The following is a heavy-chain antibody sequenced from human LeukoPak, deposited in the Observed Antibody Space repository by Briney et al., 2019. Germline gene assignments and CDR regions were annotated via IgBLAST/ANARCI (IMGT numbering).Heavy chain of an antibody. Sequence: SETLSLTCSVSGGSIISSRDHWDWIRQPPGKGLEWIAGVHYSGTAHYNPSLRSRVTISVDTSKNQFSLKVTSVTAADTAAYYCAKRLHYYDYWGQGTLVSVSS. CDR3: AKRLHYYDY. CDR1: GGSIISSRDH. CDR2: VHYSGTA. J-gene: IGHJ4*02. V-gene: IGHV4-39*01. D-gene: IGHD2-21*02.